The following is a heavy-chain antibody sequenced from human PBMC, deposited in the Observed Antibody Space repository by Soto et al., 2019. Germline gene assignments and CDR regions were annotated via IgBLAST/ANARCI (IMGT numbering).Heavy chain of an antibody. CDR3: ASSSHSSSWTPDNLDY. CDR1: GGTFIGYY. V-gene: IGHV4-34*01. D-gene: IGHD6-13*01. Sequence: SETLSLTCAVYGGTFIGYYWSWIRQPPGKGLEWIGEINHSGSTNYNPSLKSRVTISVDTSKNQFSLKLSSVTAADTAVYYCASSSHSSSWTPDNLDYWGQGTLVTVSS. J-gene: IGHJ4*02. CDR2: INHSGST.